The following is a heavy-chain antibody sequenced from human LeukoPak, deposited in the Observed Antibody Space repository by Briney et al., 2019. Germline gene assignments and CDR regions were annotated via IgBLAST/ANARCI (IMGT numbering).Heavy chain of an antibody. V-gene: IGHV3-7*01. J-gene: IGHJ4*02. D-gene: IGHD2-21*02. Sequence: GGSLRLSCVASRFTFSNYWMSWVRQAPGKGLEWVANINQDGSKKRYADSMKGRFTISRDNAKESLFLQLSSLRAEDTAVYYCAKWGPYCVGDYCPALDSWGPGTLATVSS. CDR1: RFTFSNYW. CDR3: AKWGPYCVGDYCPALDS. CDR2: INQDGSKK.